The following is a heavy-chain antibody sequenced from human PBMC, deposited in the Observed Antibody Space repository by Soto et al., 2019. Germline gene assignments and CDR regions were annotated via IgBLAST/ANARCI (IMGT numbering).Heavy chain of an antibody. CDR3: ARLIGNSWLDS. J-gene: IGHJ5*01. D-gene: IGHD2-8*01. Sequence: QVQLQQSGPGLVKPSQTLSLTCAISGDSVSTNSATWDWLRQSPSRGLEWLGRTYYRSKWYNDYALSVKGRITINPDTSNNQLSLQLNSVTPDDTAVYYCARLIGNSWLDSWGQGTLVTVSS. CDR2: TYYRSKWYN. CDR1: GDSVSTNSAT. V-gene: IGHV6-1*01.